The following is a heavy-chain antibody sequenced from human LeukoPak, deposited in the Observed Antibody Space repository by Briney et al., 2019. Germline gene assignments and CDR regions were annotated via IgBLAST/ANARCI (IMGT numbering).Heavy chain of an antibody. J-gene: IGHJ4*02. Sequence: GGSLRLSCAASGFSFSSYEMNWVRQAPGKGLEWVSYISSSGSAIYSAASVKGRSTISRDNAKNSLYLQMNSLRAEDTAVYYCARARRDGYNPGHWGQGTLVTVSS. CDR3: ARARRDGYNPGH. CDR2: ISSSGSAI. D-gene: IGHD5-24*01. CDR1: GFSFSSYE. V-gene: IGHV3-48*03.